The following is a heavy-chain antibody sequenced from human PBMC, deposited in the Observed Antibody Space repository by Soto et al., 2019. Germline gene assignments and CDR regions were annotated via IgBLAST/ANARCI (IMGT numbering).Heavy chain of an antibody. CDR2: INCRSGGT. CDR3: MRGASARDSRGSPYYFEP. J-gene: IGHJ4*02. D-gene: IGHD3-22*01. Sequence: ASVKVSCKTSGYVFTGYYLHWVRQAPGQGLEWMGWINCRSGGTTYTQKFQGRVTLTMDTSTSTAYMELSSLISDDTALYYCMRGASARDSRGSPYYFEPWGQGTLGIVTS. CDR1: GYVFTGYY. V-gene: IGHV1-2*02.